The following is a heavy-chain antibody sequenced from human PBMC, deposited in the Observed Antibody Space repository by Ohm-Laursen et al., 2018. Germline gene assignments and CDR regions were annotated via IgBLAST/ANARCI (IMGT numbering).Heavy chain of an antibody. CDR2: IYPGDSHT. Sequence: ASLKLSCKGSGFRFTSYWLGWERQMPGKGLEWMGIIYPGDSHTRYSPSFQGQVTISADKSISTAYLQWSSLKASDTAMYYCARPEREGYYDVLTGYSAFDYWGQGTLVTVSS. CDR3: ARPEREGYYDVLTGYSAFDY. D-gene: IGHD3-9*01. CDR1: GFRFTSYW. J-gene: IGHJ4*02. V-gene: IGHV5-51*01.